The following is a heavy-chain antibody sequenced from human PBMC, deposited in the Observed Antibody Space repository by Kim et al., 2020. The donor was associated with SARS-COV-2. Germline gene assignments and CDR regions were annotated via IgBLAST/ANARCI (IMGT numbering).Heavy chain of an antibody. CDR3: ASITMVRGVIIQEENNWFDP. D-gene: IGHD3-10*01. V-gene: IGHV4-39*01. Sequence: SETLSLTCTVSGGSISSSSYYWGWIRQPPGKGLEWIGSIYYSGSTYYNPSLKSRVTISVDTSKNQFSLKLSSVTAADTAVYYCASITMVRGVIIQEENNWFDPWGQGTLVTVSS. J-gene: IGHJ5*02. CDR2: IYYSGST. CDR1: GGSISSSSYY.